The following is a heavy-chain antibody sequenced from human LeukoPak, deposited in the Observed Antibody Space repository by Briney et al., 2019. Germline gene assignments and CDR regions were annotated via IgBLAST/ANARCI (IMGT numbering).Heavy chain of an antibody. D-gene: IGHD2-21*01. CDR2: IYSDSSRT. V-gene: IGHV3-74*01. Sequence: QPGGSLRLSCAASGFSFSTTWMHWVRQAPGKGLEWVALIYSDSSRTTYADSVKGRFTISRDNAKNTVYLQMNSLRAEDTAVYYCARERVGLLFYYGMDVWGQGTTVTVSS. J-gene: IGHJ6*02. CDR3: ARERVGLLFYYGMDV. CDR1: GFSFSTTW.